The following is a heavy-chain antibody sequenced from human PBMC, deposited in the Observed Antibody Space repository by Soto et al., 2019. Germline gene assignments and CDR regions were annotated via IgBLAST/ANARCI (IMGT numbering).Heavy chain of an antibody. CDR1: GYTFTSYG. CDR3: ARVGGSFQKWGSSFLSFDY. CDR2: ISAYNGNT. D-gene: IGHD6-6*01. Sequence: ASVKVSCKASGYTFTSYGISWVRQAPGQGLEWTGWISAYNGNTNYAQKLQGRVTMTTDTSTSTAYMELRSLRSDDTAVYYCARVGGSFQKWGSSFLSFDYWGQGTLVTVSS. J-gene: IGHJ4*02. V-gene: IGHV1-18*04.